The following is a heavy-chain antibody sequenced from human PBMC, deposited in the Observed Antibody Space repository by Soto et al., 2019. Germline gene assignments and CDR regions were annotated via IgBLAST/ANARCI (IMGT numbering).Heavy chain of an antibody. V-gene: IGHV4-59*08. Sequence: QVQLQESGPGLVKPSETLSLTCTVSGGSISSYYWSWIRQPPGKGLEWIGYIYYSGSTNYNPSLKSRVTISVDTSKNQFSLKLSSVTAADTAVYYCARRAEVPAAIIDPWGQGTLVTVSS. J-gene: IGHJ5*02. CDR2: IYYSGST. D-gene: IGHD2-2*01. CDR3: ARRAEVPAAIIDP. CDR1: GGSISSYY.